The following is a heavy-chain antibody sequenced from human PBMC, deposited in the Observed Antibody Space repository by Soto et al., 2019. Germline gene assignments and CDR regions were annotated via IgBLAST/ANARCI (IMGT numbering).Heavy chain of an antibody. Sequence: QVQLQESGPGLAKPSQTLSLSCNVYGVSVSSGDYYWSWIRQHAGGGLEWIGYIDRSGSTYYKPSLRGRVIMSVDTSTNQIYLRLLSVTAADTAMYYCARDSGGNSENYYGLDVWGHGTTVTVSS. CDR2: IDRSGST. D-gene: IGHD1-1*01. CDR3: ARDSGGNSENYYGLDV. J-gene: IGHJ6*02. CDR1: GVSVSSGDYY. V-gene: IGHV4-31*03.